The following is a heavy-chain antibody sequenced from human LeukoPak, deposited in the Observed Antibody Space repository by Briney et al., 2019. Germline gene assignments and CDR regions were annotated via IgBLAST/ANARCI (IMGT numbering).Heavy chain of an antibody. V-gene: IGHV3-21*05. CDR2: SSGDT. CDR3: ARDHNYAFDN. D-gene: IGHD1-1*01. CDR1: GFPFSDYS. Sequence: GGSLRLSCTASGFPFSDYSMNWVRQAPGKGLEWISSSGDTKYADSVKGRFPISADNAKNSLYLQMNSLRVEDTAVYYCARDHNYAFDNWGQGTLVSVSS. J-gene: IGHJ4*02.